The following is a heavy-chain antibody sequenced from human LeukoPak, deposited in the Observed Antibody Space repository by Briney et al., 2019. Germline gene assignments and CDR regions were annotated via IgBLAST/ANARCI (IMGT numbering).Heavy chain of an antibody. V-gene: IGHV3-9*03. Sequence: GRSLRLSCAASGFTFDDYAMHWVRQAPGKGLEWVSGISWNSGSIGYADSVKGRFTISRDNAKNSLYLQMNSLRGEDMALYYCAKAHDGGIAARPQDWGQGTLVTVSS. CDR1: GFTFDDYA. CDR2: ISWNSGSI. CDR3: AKAHDGGIAARPQD. J-gene: IGHJ4*02. D-gene: IGHD6-6*01.